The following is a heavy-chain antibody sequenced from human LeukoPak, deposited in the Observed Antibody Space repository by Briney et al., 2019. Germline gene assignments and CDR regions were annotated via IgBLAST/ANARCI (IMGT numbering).Heavy chain of an antibody. J-gene: IGHJ6*03. CDR3: ARDRYSSKNTVANPGSYYYYMDV. Sequence: GSLRLSCAASGFTFSSYSMNWVRQAPGKGLEWVSSISSSSSYIYYADSVKGRFTISRDNAKNSLYLQMNSLRAEDTAVYYCARDRYSSKNTVANPGSYYYYMDVWGKGTTVTVSS. CDR1: GFTFSSYS. D-gene: IGHD3-16*02. CDR2: ISSSSSYI. V-gene: IGHV3-21*01.